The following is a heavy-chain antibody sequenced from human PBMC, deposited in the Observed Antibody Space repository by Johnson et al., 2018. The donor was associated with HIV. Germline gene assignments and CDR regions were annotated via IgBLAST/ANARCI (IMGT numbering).Heavy chain of an antibody. V-gene: IGHV3-74*02. CDR2: IDTDGSCT. CDR3: ARPTRSSIAAAGDDAFDI. Sequence: VQLVESGGGLVQPGGSLRLSCAVSGYSVTGYNMNWVRQAPVKGLEWVARIDTDGSCTSYADSVKGRFTISRDTSKNTLHLQMNSLRSEDTAVYYCARPTRSSIAAAGDDAFDIWGQGTMVTVSS. CDR1: GYSVTGYN. J-gene: IGHJ3*02. D-gene: IGHD6-13*01.